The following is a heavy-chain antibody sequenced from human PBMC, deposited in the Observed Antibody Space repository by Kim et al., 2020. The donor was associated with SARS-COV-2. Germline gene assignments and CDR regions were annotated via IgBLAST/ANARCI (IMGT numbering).Heavy chain of an antibody. J-gene: IGHJ6*02. CDR3: ARDSGAAAGPKGGYYYYYYGMDI. CDR1: GFTFSSYW. CDR2: IKQDGSEK. D-gene: IGHD6-13*01. V-gene: IGHV3-7*01. Sequence: GGSLRLSCAASGFTFSSYWMSWVRQAPGKGLEWVANIKQDGSEKYYVDSVKGRFTISRDNAKNSLYLQMNSLRAEDTAVYYCARDSGAAAGPKGGYYYYYYGMDIWGQGTTVTVSS.